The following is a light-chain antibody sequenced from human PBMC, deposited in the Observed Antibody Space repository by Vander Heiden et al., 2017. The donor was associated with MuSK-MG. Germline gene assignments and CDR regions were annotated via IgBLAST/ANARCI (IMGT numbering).Light chain of an antibody. V-gene: IGLV2-8*01. CDR1: SSEGGDSDH. CDR2: EVS. CDR3: HSYARTNNV. Sequence: QSALTQSRSASGSPGQSVTISCTGTSSEGGDSDHVSWYQQYPGRAPKLIIYEVSKRPSGVPDPFSGSQSGNTATLTVSGLQAEDEADYYCHSYARTNNVFGGGTRLTVL. J-gene: IGLJ2*01.